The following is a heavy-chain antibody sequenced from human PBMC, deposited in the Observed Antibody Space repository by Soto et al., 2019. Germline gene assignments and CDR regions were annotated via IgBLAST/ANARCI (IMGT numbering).Heavy chain of an antibody. Sequence: QVQLVESGGGVVQPGRSLRLSCEASGFAIRNNAIHWVRQTPGKGLQWVAVISFEGSHKYYADSVKGRFTVSRDNPKNTVSLQMDSLTVDDSALYYCVRAAGIAAAGSSQGVLWGQGTLVTVSS. CDR3: VRAAGIAAAGSSQGVL. CDR1: GFAIRNNA. CDR2: ISFEGSHK. D-gene: IGHD6-13*01. V-gene: IGHV3-30-3*01. J-gene: IGHJ4*02.